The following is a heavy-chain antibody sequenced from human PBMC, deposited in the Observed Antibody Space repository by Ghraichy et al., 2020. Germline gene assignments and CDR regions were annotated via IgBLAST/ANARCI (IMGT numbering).Heavy chain of an antibody. CDR1: GFTFSSYE. Sequence: GGSLRLSCTASGFTFSSYEMNWVRQAPGKGLEWVSYISRSSSSISYADSVKGRFTISRDNAKNSLYLQMNSLRAEDTAVYYCARDLAGRKGSYYYYYGMDVWGQGTTVTVSS. J-gene: IGHJ6*02. CDR2: ISRSSSSI. V-gene: IGHV3-48*03. CDR3: ARDLAGRKGSYYYYYGMDV. D-gene: IGHD1-26*01.